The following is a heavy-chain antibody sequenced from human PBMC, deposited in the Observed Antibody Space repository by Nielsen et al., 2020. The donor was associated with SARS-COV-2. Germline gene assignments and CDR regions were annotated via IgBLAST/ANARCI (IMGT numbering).Heavy chain of an antibody. J-gene: IGHJ5*02. CDR2: IKQDGSEK. D-gene: IGHD6-13*01. Sequence: GGSLRLSCAASGFTFRSYWMSWVRQAPGKGLEWVANIKQDGSEKHYVDSVKGRFTISRDNSKNTLYLQMNSLRAEDTAVYYCARDHEGIAAVGGVNWFDPWGQGTLVTVSS. CDR3: ARDHEGIAAVGGVNWFDP. V-gene: IGHV3-7*01. CDR1: GFTFRSYW.